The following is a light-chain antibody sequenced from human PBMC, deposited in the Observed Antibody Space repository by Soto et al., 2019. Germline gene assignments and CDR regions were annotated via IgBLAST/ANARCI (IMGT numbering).Light chain of an antibody. CDR2: GAS. CDR3: QQYDNWPWT. J-gene: IGKJ1*01. Sequence: EIVMTQSPATLSXXPVXXXXXXXRASQSVSINLAWYQQKPGQAPRLLIYGASTRATGIPARFSGSGSGTEFTLTISSLQSEDFAVYYCQQYDNWPWTFGQGTKVDI. CDR1: QSVSIN. V-gene: IGKV3-15*01.